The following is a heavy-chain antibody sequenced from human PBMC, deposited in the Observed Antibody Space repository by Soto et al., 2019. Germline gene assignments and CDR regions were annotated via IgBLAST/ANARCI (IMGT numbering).Heavy chain of an antibody. J-gene: IGHJ4*02. CDR2: ISYDGSNK. Sequence: GGSLRLSCAASGFTFSSYSMHWVRQAPGKGLEWVAVISYDGSNKYYADSVKGRLTISRDNSKNTLYLQMNSLRAEDAAVYYCEKLPIFGVVGDIYYFDYGGQGTLVTVSS. CDR3: EKLPIFGVVGDIYYFDY. D-gene: IGHD3-3*01. CDR1: GFTFSSYS. V-gene: IGHV3-30-3*02.